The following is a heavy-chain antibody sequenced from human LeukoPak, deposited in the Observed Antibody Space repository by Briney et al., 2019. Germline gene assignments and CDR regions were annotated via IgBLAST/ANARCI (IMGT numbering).Heavy chain of an antibody. CDR3: ATPGYCSGGSCSITNLEQNAFDI. D-gene: IGHD2-15*01. CDR2: IYYSGST. J-gene: IGHJ3*02. CDR1: GGSISSSSYY. Sequence: SETLSLTCTVSGGSISSSSYYWGWIRQPPGKGLEWIGSIYYSGSTYYNPSLKSRVTISVDTSKNQFSLKLSSVTAADTAAYYCATPGYCSGGSCSITNLEQNAFDIWGHGTMVTVSS. V-gene: IGHV4-39*01.